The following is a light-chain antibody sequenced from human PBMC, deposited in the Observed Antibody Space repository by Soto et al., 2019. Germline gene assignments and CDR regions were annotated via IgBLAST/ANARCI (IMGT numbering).Light chain of an antibody. J-gene: IGKJ2*03. CDR1: QDITNF. Sequence: DIQMTQSPSSLSASVGDRVTISCQSSQDITNFLIWYQQKPGKAPKLLIYDASNLESGVPSRFSGSGSGTDFFLTISSLQPEDSATYYCQQFNSRPYSFGQGTKLEIK. CDR2: DAS. CDR3: QQFNSRPYS. V-gene: IGKV1-33*01.